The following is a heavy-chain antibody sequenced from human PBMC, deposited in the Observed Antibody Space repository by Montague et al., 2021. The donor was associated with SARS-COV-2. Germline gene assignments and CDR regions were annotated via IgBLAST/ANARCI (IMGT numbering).Heavy chain of an antibody. Sequence: SLRLSCAASGFTFSSCAMTWVRQAPGKGLEWVSVIYSGGSSTYYADSVKGRFTISRDNSKNTLYLQMNRLRAEDTAVYYCAKDARYDFWSVYYLDYWGQGTLVTVSS. CDR1: GFTFSSCA. CDR3: AKDARYDFWSVYYLDY. J-gene: IGHJ4*02. D-gene: IGHD3-3*01. CDR2: IYSGGSST. V-gene: IGHV3-23*03.